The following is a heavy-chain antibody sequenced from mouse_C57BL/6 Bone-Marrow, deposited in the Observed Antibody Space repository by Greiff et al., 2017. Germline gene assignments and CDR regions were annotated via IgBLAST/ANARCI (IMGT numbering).Heavy chain of an antibody. D-gene: IGHD4-1*01. J-gene: IGHJ2*01. V-gene: IGHV5-9-1*02. Sequence: EVNLVQSGEGLVKPGGSLKLSCAASGFTFSSYAMSWVRQTPEKRLEWVAYISSGGDYIYYADTVKGRFTISRDNARNTLYLQMSSLKSEDSAMYYCTKDQTGYYFDYWGQGTTLTVSS. CDR2: ISSGGDYI. CDR3: TKDQTGYYFDY. CDR1: GFTFSSYA.